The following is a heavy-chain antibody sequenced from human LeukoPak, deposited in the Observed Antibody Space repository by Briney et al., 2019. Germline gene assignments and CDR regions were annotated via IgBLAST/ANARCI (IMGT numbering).Heavy chain of an antibody. Sequence: GESLRLSCAASGFTFSNYWMTWVRQSPGKGLEWVAIINQDGSGKYYVDSVKGRFTISRDNAKNSLYPQMSSLRAEDTAVYYCARGGHRQKEFWGQGTLVTVSS. CDR2: INQDGSGK. CDR3: ARGGHRQKEF. V-gene: IGHV3-7*01. J-gene: IGHJ4*02. CDR1: GFTFSNYW. D-gene: IGHD3-10*01.